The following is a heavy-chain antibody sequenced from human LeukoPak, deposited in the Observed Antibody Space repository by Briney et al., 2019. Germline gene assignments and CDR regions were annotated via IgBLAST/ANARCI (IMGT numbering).Heavy chain of an antibody. V-gene: IGHV3-23*01. J-gene: IGHJ4*02. CDR1: GFTFSSYA. CDR3: AKAEGYDILTVLDY. D-gene: IGHD3-9*01. Sequence: GGCLRLSCATSGFTFSSYAMSWVRQAPGKGLEWVSGIGASGGSTYYADSVKGRFTISRDNSKNTLYLQMNSLRTEDTAVYYCAKAEGYDILTVLDYWGQGTLVTVCS. CDR2: IGASGGST.